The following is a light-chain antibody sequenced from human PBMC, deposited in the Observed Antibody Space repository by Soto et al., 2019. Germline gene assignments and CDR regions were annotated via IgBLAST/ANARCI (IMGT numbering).Light chain of an antibody. CDR3: QPYGSSPLT. CDR2: GAS. CDR1: QSVSSSY. V-gene: IGKV3-20*01. J-gene: IGKJ4*01. Sequence: EIVVTQSPGTLSLSPGERATLSCRASQSVSSSYLAWYQQKPGQAPRILIYGASSRATDIPDRFSGSGSGTDFTLTISRLEPEDFAVYYCQPYGSSPLTFGGGTKVEIK.